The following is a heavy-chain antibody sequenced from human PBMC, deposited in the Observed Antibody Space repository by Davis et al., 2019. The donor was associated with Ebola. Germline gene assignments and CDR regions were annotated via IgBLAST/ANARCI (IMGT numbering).Heavy chain of an antibody. CDR1: GFTLSSSA. Sequence: GGSLRLSCSASGFTLSSSAMHWVRKAPGKGLEYVSGVNDIGDRTHYGDSVKGRFTISRDISKNTLYVQMSSLRAEDTALYYCVKDRSGSYAFDIWGQGTMVTVSS. CDR2: VNDIGDRT. J-gene: IGHJ3*02. CDR3: VKDRSGSYAFDI. D-gene: IGHD3-10*01. V-gene: IGHV3-64D*08.